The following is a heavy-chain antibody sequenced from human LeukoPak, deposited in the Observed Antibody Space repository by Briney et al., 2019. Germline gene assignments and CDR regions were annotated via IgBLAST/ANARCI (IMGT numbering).Heavy chain of an antibody. CDR3: ARHVYDILTGYSYYFDY. CDR1: GVSISSSSYC. V-gene: IGHV4-39*01. D-gene: IGHD3-9*01. Sequence: PSETLSLTCTVSGVSISSSSYCWGWIRQPPGKGLEWIGSIYHSGSTYYNPSLKSRVTISVDTSKNQFSLKLSSVTAADTAVYYCARHVYDILTGYSYYFDYWGQGTLVTVSS. CDR2: IYHSGST. J-gene: IGHJ4*02.